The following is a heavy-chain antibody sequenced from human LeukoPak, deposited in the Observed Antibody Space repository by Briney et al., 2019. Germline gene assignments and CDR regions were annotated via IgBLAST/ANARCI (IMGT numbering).Heavy chain of an antibody. Sequence: GGSLRLSCAASGFTFSNAWMSWVRQAPGKGLEWVGRIKSKTDGGTTDYAAPVKGRFTISRDDSKNTLYLQMNSLKTEDTAVYYCTTDIVVVPAARYRPKTSDYGGQGTLVTVSS. CDR1: GFTFSNAW. D-gene: IGHD2-2*01. V-gene: IGHV3-15*01. CDR2: IKSKTDGGTT. CDR3: TTDIVVVPAARYRPKTSDY. J-gene: IGHJ4*02.